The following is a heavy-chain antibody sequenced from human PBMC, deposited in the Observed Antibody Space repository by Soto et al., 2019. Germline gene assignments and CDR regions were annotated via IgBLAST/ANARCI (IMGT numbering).Heavy chain of an antibody. CDR3: AKVGVFDP. V-gene: IGHV3-23*01. D-gene: IGHD2-8*01. CDR1: GFTFSRYA. Sequence: GESLKISCAASGFTFSRYAMSWVRQIPGKGLECVSAIGGDGESTHYADSVKGRFTISRDNSKNTLYLQLNSLRVEDTAVYYCAKVGVFDPWGQGTLVTVSA. CDR2: IGGDGEST. J-gene: IGHJ5*02.